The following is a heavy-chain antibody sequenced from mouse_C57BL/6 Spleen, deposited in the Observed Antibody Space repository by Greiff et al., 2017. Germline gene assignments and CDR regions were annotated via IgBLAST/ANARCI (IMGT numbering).Heavy chain of an antibody. V-gene: IGHV1-69*01. J-gene: IGHJ3*01. CDR3: ARGYYGSSPAWFAY. CDR1: GYTFTSYW. Sequence: QVQLQQSGAELVMPGASVKLSCKASGYTFTSYWMHWVKQRPGQGLEWIGEIDPSDSYTNYNQKFKGKSTLTVDKSSSTAYMQLSSLTSEDSAVYYCARGYYGSSPAWFAYWGQGTLVTVSA. D-gene: IGHD1-1*01. CDR2: IDPSDSYT.